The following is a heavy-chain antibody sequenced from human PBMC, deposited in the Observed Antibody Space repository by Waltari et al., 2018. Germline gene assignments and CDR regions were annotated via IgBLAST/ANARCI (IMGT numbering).Heavy chain of an antibody. Sequence: QVHLVQSGAEVKKPGASVKVSCKASGYTFTDYYMHWVRQAPGQGLEWLGRNNPNTGGTNYAQKFQGRVTMTRDTSITSAYMELSRLRSDDTAVYYCAREESGFDSSYYYYYYGMDVWGQGTTVTVSS. V-gene: IGHV1-2*06. D-gene: IGHD5-12*01. CDR2: NNPNTGGT. CDR3: AREESGFDSSYYYYYYGMDV. CDR1: GYTFTDYY. J-gene: IGHJ6*02.